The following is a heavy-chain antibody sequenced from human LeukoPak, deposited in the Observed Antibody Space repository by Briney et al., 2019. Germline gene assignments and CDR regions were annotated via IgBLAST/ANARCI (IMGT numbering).Heavy chain of an antibody. Sequence: SVKVSCKASGGTFSSYAISWVRQAPGQGLEWMGGIIPIFGTANYAQKFQGRVTITADESTSTAYMELSSLRSEDTAVYYCAGDIVVVPAAMTSGYYYYYMDVWGKGTTVTVSS. CDR3: AGDIVVVPAAMTSGYYYYYMDV. CDR1: GGTFSSYA. J-gene: IGHJ6*03. D-gene: IGHD2-2*01. CDR2: IIPIFGTA. V-gene: IGHV1-69*13.